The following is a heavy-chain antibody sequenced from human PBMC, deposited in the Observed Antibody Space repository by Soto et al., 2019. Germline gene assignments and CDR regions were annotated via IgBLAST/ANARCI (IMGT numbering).Heavy chain of an antibody. CDR2: ISYDGSNK. Sequence: PGGSLRLSCAASGFTFSSYGMHWVRQAPGKGLEWVAVISYDGSNKYYADSVKGRFTISRDNSKNTLYLQMNSLRAEDTAVYYWAKDGEYGSGGSCFLNYYMDVGGKGTRVTVSS. V-gene: IGHV3-30*18. D-gene: IGHD2-15*01. CDR3: AKDGEYGSGGSCFLNYYMDV. CDR1: GFTFSSYG. J-gene: IGHJ6*03.